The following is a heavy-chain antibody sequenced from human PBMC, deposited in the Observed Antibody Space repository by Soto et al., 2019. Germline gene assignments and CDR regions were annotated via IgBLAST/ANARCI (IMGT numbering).Heavy chain of an antibody. D-gene: IGHD1-7*01. V-gene: IGHV6-1*01. CDR2: TYYRSRWYN. J-gene: IGHJ6*03. CDR1: GDSVSSNSAA. CDR3: AGTSSLQWYYMDV. Sequence: PSQTLSLTCVISGDSVSSNSAAWNWIRQSPSRGLEWLGRTYYRSRWYNDYAVSVRSRITVNADTSKNQFSLHLSSVTPEDTAVDYCAGTSSLQWYYMDVWDKGTTVTVSS.